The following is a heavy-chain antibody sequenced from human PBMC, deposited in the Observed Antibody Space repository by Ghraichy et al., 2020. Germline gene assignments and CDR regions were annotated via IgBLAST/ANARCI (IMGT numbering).Heavy chain of an antibody. J-gene: IGHJ4*02. V-gene: IGHV1-8*01. D-gene: IGHD2-2*01. CDR1: GYTFTSYD. Sequence: ASVKVSCKASGYTFTSYDINWVRQATGQGLEWMGWMNPNSGNTGYAQKFQGRVTMTRNTSISTAYMELSSLRSEDTAVYYCARARRCSSTSCHYYFDYWGQGTLVTVSS. CDR3: ARARRCSSTSCHYYFDY. CDR2: MNPNSGNT.